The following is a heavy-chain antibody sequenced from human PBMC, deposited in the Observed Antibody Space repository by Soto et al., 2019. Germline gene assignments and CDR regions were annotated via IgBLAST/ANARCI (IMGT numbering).Heavy chain of an antibody. V-gene: IGHV4-59*01. CDR2: IYYSEST. CDR1: GGSLSAYY. Sequence: SETLSLTCAVNGGSLSAYYWSWIRQPPGKGLEWIGYIYYSESTNYNPSLKSRVTISVDTSKNQFSLKLSSVTAADTAVYYCARDRGLGSGWYGWFDPWGQGTLVTVS. CDR3: ARDRGLGSGWYGWFDP. J-gene: IGHJ5*02. D-gene: IGHD6-19*01.